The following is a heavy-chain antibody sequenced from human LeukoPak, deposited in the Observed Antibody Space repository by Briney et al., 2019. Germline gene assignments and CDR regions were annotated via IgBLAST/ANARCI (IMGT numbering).Heavy chain of an antibody. CDR1: GFTFSSYE. CDR3: ARVTYAVPDY. CDR2: ISSSGNNI. V-gene: IGHV3-48*03. D-gene: IGHD2/OR15-2a*01. J-gene: IGHJ4*02. Sequence: GGSLRLSCAASGFTFSSYEMNWVRQAPGKGLEWVSYISSSGNNIYFADSVKGRFTISRDNAKNSLFLQMNSLRAEDTAVYYCARVTYAVPDYWGQGTLVAVSS.